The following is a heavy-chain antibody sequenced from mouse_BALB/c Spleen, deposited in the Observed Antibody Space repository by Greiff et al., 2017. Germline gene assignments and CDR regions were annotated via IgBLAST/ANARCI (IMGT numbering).Heavy chain of an antibody. D-gene: IGHD4-1*01. CDR1: GYSITSDYA. CDR2: ISYSGST. V-gene: IGHV3-2*02. CDR3: ARSLNWDVRGFAY. J-gene: IGHJ3*01. Sequence: EVQLVESGPGLVKPSQSLSLTCTVTGYSITSDYAWNWIRQFPGNKLEWMGYISYSGSTSYNPSLKSRISITRDTSKNQFFLQLNSVTTEDTATYYCARSLNWDVRGFAYWGQGTLVTVSA.